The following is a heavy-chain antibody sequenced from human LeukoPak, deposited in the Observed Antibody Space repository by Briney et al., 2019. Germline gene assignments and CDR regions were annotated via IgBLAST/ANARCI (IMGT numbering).Heavy chain of an antibody. J-gene: IGHJ6*03. CDR3: ARAPSSSGWYRLEDYMDV. CDR2: IYTSGST. V-gene: IGHV4-61*02. D-gene: IGHD6-19*01. CDR1: GGSIRGGIYY. Sequence: SETLSLTCTVSGGSIRGGIYYWSWIRQPAGKGLEWIGRIYTSGSTNYNPSLKSRVTISVDTSKNQFSLNLTSVTAADTAVYYCARAPSSSGWYRLEDYMDVWGKGTTVTISS.